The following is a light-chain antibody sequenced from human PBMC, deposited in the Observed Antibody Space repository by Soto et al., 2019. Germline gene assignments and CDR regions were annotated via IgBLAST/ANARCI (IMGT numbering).Light chain of an antibody. Sequence: DIQMTQSPSSLSASVGDRVTITCRASQSISSYLHWYQQKPGKAPKLLIYAASSLQSGVPSRFSDSVSVTDFTLTISSLQPEDFATYYCQRSFSTPLAFGGGTKVEIK. CDR2: AAS. J-gene: IGKJ4*01. CDR1: QSISSY. CDR3: QRSFSTPLA. V-gene: IGKV1-39*01.